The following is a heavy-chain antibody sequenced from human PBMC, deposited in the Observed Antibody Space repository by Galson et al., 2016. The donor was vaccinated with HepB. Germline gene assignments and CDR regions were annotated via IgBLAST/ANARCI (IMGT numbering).Heavy chain of an antibody. CDR3: AKDNYYGTGSYYPYKYYGMDV. CDR2: IKQDANEK. Sequence: SLRLSCAASGFTFSSYWMSWVRQAPGKGLEWVANIKQDANEKNYVGSVRGRFSISRDNAKNSLYLQMNSLRAEDTAVYYCAKDNYYGTGSYYPYKYYGMDVWGQGNPGHRLL. CDR1: GFTFSSYW. J-gene: IGHJ6*02. V-gene: IGHV3-7*01. D-gene: IGHD3-10*01.